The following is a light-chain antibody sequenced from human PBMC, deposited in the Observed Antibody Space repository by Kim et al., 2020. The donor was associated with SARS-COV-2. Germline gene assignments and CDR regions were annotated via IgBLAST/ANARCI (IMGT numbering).Light chain of an antibody. CDR2: AAS. J-gene: IGKJ2*01. Sequence: SASVGDRVPITCRASEDISNFLAWFQQKPGKVPKRLIYAASTLQSGVPSRFSGGGRGTEFTLTISSLHPEDLATYFCLQHKAYPYTFGQGTKLEI. CDR3: LQHKAYPYT. V-gene: IGKV1-17*03. CDR1: EDISNF.